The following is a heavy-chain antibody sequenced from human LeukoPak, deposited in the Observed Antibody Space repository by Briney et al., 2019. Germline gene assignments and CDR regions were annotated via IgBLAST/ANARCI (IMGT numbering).Heavy chain of an antibody. V-gene: IGHV4-38-2*02. CDR3: VRDGNYYGYNWFDP. Sequence: SETLSLTCAVSGYSISSGYYWGWIRPPPGKGLEYIGGIHQGGSTYYNPSLKSRVTMSLDTSRNQFSLKLSSVTAADTAVYYCVRDGNYYGYNWFDPWGQGALVTVSS. CDR1: GYSISSGYY. CDR2: IHQGGST. J-gene: IGHJ5*02. D-gene: IGHD3-10*01.